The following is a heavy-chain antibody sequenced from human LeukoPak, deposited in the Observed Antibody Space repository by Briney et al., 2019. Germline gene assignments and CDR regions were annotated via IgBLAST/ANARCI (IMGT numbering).Heavy chain of an antibody. V-gene: IGHV3-11*01. CDR2: TYGGSTTT. CDR3: ARGDLHRYPDS. CDR1: FSFSDYY. J-gene: IGHJ4*02. D-gene: IGHD2-21*02. Sequence: GGSLRLSCGFSFSDYYMSWIRQAPGKGLEWVSYTYGGSTTTYYADSVKGRFTIPRDNAKDSLFLEINSLRAGDTAVYYCARGDLHRYPDSWGQGTLVTVSA.